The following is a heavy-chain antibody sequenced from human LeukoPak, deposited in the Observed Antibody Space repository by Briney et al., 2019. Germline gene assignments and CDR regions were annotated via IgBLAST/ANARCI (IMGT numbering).Heavy chain of an antibody. Sequence: ASVKVSCKASGYTFTGYYMHWVRQAPGQGLEWMGWINPNSGGTNYAQKFQGRVTMTRDTSISTAYMELSRLRSGDTAVYYCARGFGSGYDLRFDPWGQGTLATVSS. CDR3: ARGFGSGYDLRFDP. J-gene: IGHJ5*02. D-gene: IGHD5-12*01. V-gene: IGHV1-2*02. CDR1: GYTFTGYY. CDR2: INPNSGGT.